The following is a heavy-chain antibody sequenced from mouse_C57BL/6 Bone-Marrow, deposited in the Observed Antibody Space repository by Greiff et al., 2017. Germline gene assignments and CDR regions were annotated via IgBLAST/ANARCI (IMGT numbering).Heavy chain of an antibody. V-gene: IGHV1-85*01. CDR3: ARRAFYYGNYVWFAY. CDR1: GYTFTSYD. J-gene: IGHJ3*01. CDR2: IYPRAGST. Sequence: LVESGPELVKPGASVKLSCKASGYTFTSYDINWVKQRPGQGLEWIGWIYPRAGSTKYNEKFTGKATLTVDTLSSTAYMELHSLTSEDSAVYFCARRAFYYGNYVWFAYWGQGTLVTVSA. D-gene: IGHD2-1*01.